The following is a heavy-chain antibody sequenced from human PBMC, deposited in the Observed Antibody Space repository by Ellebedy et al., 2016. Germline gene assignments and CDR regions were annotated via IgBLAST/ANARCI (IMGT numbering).Heavy chain of an antibody. CDR1: GFDFSVSW. V-gene: IGHV3-74*01. J-gene: IGHJ4*02. CDR2: INSDGSDT. CDR3: ARDLGYAKPD. D-gene: IGHD5-18*01. Sequence: GGSLRLSCAASGFDFSVSWMHWVRQAPGKGLVWVSHINSDGSDTRYADSVKGRFTISRDNAKNTVYLQMNSLRGEDTAVYYCARDLGYAKPDWGQGTLVTVSS.